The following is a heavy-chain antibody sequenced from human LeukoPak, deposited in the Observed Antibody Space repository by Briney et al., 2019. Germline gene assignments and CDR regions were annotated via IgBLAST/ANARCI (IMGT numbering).Heavy chain of an antibody. V-gene: IGHV3-9*01. CDR2: ISWNSGGI. J-gene: IGHJ4*02. CDR3: AKDINPSLGGGTEFDY. CDR1: GFTFDDYA. D-gene: IGHD1-26*01. Sequence: PGGSLRLSCAASGFTFDDYAMHWVRQAPGKGLEWVSGISWNSGGIGYADSVKGRFTISRDNAKNSLYLQMNSLRAEDTALYYCAKDINPSLGGGTEFDYWGQGTLVTVSS.